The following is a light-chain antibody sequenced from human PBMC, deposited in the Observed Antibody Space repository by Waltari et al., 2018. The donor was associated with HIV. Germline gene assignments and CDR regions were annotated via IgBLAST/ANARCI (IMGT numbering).Light chain of an antibody. Sequence: IQMTQSPSILSASVGDRVTITCRASQNVDRWLAWYQQRPGRAPKLLIYKASTLEYGVPARFTGSGSGTNFTLTINSLRPDDFATYDCQQYNSDFYTFGLGTRLDLK. CDR3: QQYNSDFYT. CDR2: KAS. CDR1: QNVDRW. J-gene: IGKJ2*01. V-gene: IGKV1-5*03.